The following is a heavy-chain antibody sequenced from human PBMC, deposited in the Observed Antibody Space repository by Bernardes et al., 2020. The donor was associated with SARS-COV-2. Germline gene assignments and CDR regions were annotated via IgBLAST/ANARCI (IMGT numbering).Heavy chain of an antibody. J-gene: IGHJ6*02. CDR3: ARDSTVTTNYYYYGMDV. D-gene: IGHD4-17*01. Sequence: ETLSLTCTVSGGPISSYYWSWIRQPPGKGLEWIGYIYYSGSTNYNPSLKSRVTISVDTSKNQFSLKLSSVTAADTAVYYCARDSTVTTNYYYYGMDVWGQGTTVTVSS. V-gene: IGHV4-59*01. CDR1: GGPISSYY. CDR2: IYYSGST.